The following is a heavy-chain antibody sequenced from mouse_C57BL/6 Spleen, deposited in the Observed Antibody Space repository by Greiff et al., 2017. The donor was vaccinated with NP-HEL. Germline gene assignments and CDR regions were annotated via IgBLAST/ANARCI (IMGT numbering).Heavy chain of an antibody. Sequence: QVQLKESGAELVRPGSSVKLSCKASGYTFTSYWMHWVKQRPIQGLEWIGNIDPSDSETHYNQKFKDKATLTVDKSSSTAYMQLSSLTSEDSAVYYCARSDYGSKYYAMDYWGQGTSVTVSS. D-gene: IGHD1-1*01. J-gene: IGHJ4*01. V-gene: IGHV1-52*01. CDR1: GYTFTSYW. CDR3: ARSDYGSKYYAMDY. CDR2: IDPSDSET.